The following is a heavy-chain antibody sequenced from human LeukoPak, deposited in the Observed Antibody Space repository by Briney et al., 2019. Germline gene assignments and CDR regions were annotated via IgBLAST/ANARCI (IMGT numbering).Heavy chain of an antibody. CDR3: ARDLGDSYYYDRSGPSGVWYFDY. J-gene: IGHJ4*02. D-gene: IGHD3-22*01. CDR1: GGTFSSYA. V-gene: IGHV1-69*05. CDR2: IIPIFGTA. Sequence: SVKVSCKASGGTFSSYAISWVRQAPGQGLEWMGRIIPIFGTANYAQKFQGRVTITTDESTSTAYMELSSLRSEDTAVYYCARDLGDSYYYDRSGPSGVWYFDYWGQGTLVTVSS.